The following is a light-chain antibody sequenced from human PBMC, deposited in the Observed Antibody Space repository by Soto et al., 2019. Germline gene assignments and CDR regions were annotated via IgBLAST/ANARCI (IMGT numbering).Light chain of an antibody. CDR1: QNGSNW. CDR2: EGS. CDR3: QQYDTYSRT. Sequence: DIQVTQSPSALSAPVGHRVTITYRASQNGSNWLAWYRQKPGEAPTLLIYEGSTLERGVQSRFSGSGSGTEFTLTIGSLHPDDFSTFYCQQYDTYSRTLGQGTKVEV. J-gene: IGKJ1*01. V-gene: IGKV1-5*03.